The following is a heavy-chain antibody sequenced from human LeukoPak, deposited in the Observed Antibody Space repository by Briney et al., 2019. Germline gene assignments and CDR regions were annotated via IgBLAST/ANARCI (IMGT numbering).Heavy chain of an antibody. D-gene: IGHD3-10*01. CDR1: GGSLNSYY. Sequence: SETLSLTCTVSGGSLNSYYWGWIRQPPGKGLEWIGNVYHSGSAIYNPSLESRVTISVDRSKNQFSLHLSSVTAADTAMYYCARRGYYGSGAYDTWGQGTMFIVSS. V-gene: IGHV4-59*08. CDR2: VYHSGSA. J-gene: IGHJ3*01. CDR3: ARRGYYGSGAYDT.